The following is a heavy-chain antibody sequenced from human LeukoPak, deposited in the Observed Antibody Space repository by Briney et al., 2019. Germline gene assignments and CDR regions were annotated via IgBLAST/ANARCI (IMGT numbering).Heavy chain of an antibody. CDR2: IWYDGNTK. V-gene: IGHV3-33*01. J-gene: IGHJ3*02. Sequence: PGGSLRLSCAASGFTFSSYGMHWVRQAPGKGLEWVAVIWYDGNTKHYADSVEGRFTISRDNSRNTLYLQMNSLGAEDTAVYYCAGQETRAFDIWGQGTVVTVSS. CDR3: AGQETRAFDI. CDR1: GFTFSSYG. D-gene: IGHD5-24*01.